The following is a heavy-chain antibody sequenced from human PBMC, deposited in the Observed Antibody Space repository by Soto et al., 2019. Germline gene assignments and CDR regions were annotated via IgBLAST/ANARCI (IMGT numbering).Heavy chain of an antibody. CDR3: AKASDAATSHARDV. Sequence: VGSLRLSCEVSGFTLSSYAMNWVRQAPGKGLEWVSASSTGGGTTYYADSVKGRFTISRDNSKNTLYLQMNDLRADDTVLYYCAKASDAATSHARDVWGHGTMV. J-gene: IGHJ3*01. V-gene: IGHV3-23*01. CDR1: GFTLSSYA. CDR2: SSTGGGTT. D-gene: IGHD6-25*01.